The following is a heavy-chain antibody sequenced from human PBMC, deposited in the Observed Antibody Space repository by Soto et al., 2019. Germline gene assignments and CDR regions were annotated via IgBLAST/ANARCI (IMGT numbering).Heavy chain of an antibody. Sequence: GDSLKISFKGSRYSFAGYWITWVRQKPGKGREWMGRIDPSDSQTYYSPSFRGHVTISVTKSTTTVFLQWSSLRASDTAMYYCARQIYDSDTGPNFQYYFDSWGQGTPVTVSS. V-gene: IGHV5-10-1*01. CDR2: IDPSDSQT. CDR3: ARQIYDSDTGPNFQYYFDS. CDR1: RYSFAGYW. J-gene: IGHJ4*02. D-gene: IGHD3-22*01.